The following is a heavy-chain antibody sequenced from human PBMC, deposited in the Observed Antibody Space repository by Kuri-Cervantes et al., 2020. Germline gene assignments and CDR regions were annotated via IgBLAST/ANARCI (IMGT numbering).Heavy chain of an antibody. CDR3: ARGAGSHYEMTLDY. D-gene: IGHD1-26*01. V-gene: IGHV3-11*04. J-gene: IGHJ4*02. Sequence: GGSLRLSCAVYGGSFSGYYWSWIRQPPGKGLEWLSFITSTSRTIYYADSVKGRFTISRDNAKNSLNLQMNSLKDEDTAVYYCARGAGSHYEMTLDYWGQGTLATVSS. CDR1: GGSFSGYY. CDR2: ITSTSRTI.